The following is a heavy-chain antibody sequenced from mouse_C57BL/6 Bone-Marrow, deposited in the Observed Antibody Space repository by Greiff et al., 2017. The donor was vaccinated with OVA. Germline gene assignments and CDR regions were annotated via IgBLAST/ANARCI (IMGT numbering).Heavy chain of an antibody. CDR1: GYAFTNYL. CDR3: ARGVYYYGSSPFAY. V-gene: IGHV1-54*01. CDR2: INPGSGGT. J-gene: IGHJ3*01. D-gene: IGHD1-1*01. Sequence: VQLQQSGAELVRPGTSVKVSCKASGYAFTNYLIEWVKQRPGPGLEWIGVINPGSGGTNYNEKFKGKATLTADKSSSTAYMQLSSLTSEDSAVYFGARGVYYYGSSPFAYWGQGTLVTVSA.